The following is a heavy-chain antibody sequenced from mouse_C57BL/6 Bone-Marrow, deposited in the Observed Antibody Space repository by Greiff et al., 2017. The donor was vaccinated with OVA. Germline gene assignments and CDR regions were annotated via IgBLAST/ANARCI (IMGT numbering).Heavy chain of an antibody. Sequence: VQRVESGAELARPGASVKLSCKASGYTFTSYGISWVKQRTGQGLEWIGEIYPRSGNTYYNEKLKGKATLTADKSSSTAYMELRSLTSEDSAVYFCARHRIYYGNYAWCAYWGQGTLVTVSA. D-gene: IGHD2-1*01. CDR3: ARHRIYYGNYAWCAY. CDR2: IYPRSGNT. V-gene: IGHV1-81*01. J-gene: IGHJ3*01. CDR1: GYTFTSYG.